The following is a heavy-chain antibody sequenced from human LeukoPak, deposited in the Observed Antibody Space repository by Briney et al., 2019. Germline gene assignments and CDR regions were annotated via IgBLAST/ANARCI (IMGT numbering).Heavy chain of an antibody. J-gene: IGHJ4*02. V-gene: IGHV3-30-3*01. D-gene: IGHD3-22*01. CDR2: ISYDGSNK. CDR1: GFTFSSYA. CDR3: AKDEGNDSSGY. Sequence: PGRSLRLSCAASGFTFSSYAMNWVRQAPGKGLEWVAVISYDGSNKHYADSVKGRFTISRDNSKNTLYLQMNSLRAEDTAVYYCAKDEGNDSSGYGGQGTLVTVSS.